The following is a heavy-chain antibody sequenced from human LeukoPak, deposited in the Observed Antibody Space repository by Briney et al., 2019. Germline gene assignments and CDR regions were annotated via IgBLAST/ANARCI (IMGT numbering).Heavy chain of an antibody. Sequence: GGSLRLSCAASGFTFSSYAMHWVRQAPGKGLEWVAVISYDGSNKYYADSVKGRFTISRDNSKNTLYLQMNSLRAEDTAAYYCARDSLLTPLYYFDYWGQGTLVTVSS. CDR2: ISYDGSNK. CDR1: GFTFSSYA. J-gene: IGHJ4*02. V-gene: IGHV3-30*04. D-gene: IGHD3-9*01. CDR3: ARDSLLTPLYYFDY.